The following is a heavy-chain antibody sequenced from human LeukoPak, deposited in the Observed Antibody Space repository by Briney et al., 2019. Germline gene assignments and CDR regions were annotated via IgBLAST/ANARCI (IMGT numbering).Heavy chain of an antibody. Sequence: PGRSLRLSCAAXGXXXXXYGMHXXXXXPGXGLEWVALIWFXGXXKYYADSXKXRXTISRDNSKNTLYLQMNSLRAEDTAVYYCARDPGYCFNGVCPDDAFDIWGQGTMVTVSS. J-gene: IGHJ3*02. V-gene: IGHV3-33*01. D-gene: IGHD2-8*01. CDR3: ARDPGYCFNGVCPDDAFDI. CDR2: IWFXGXXK. CDR1: GXXXXXYG.